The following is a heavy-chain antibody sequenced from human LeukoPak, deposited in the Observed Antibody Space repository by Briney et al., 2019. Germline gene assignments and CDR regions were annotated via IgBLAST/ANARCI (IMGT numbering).Heavy chain of an antibody. V-gene: IGHV4-39*07. CDR1: GGSISSSYYY. CDR3: ASSEPDSSSWYRYYYGMDV. Sequence: SETLSLTCTVSGGSISSSYYYWGWIRQPPGKGLEWIGSIYYSGSTNYNPSLKSRVTISVDTSKNQFSLKLSSVTAADTAVYYCASSEPDSSSWYRYYYGMDVWGQGTTITVSS. J-gene: IGHJ6*02. D-gene: IGHD6-13*01. CDR2: IYYSGST.